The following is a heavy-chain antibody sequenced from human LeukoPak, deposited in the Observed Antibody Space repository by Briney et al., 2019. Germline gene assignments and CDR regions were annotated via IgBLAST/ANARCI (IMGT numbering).Heavy chain of an antibody. CDR3: ARDWGNGVYYYYYYYGMDV. CDR1: GGPISSYY. CDR2: IYTSGST. J-gene: IGHJ6*02. V-gene: IGHV4-4*07. D-gene: IGHD2-8*01. Sequence: SETLSLTCTVSGGPISSYYWSWIRQPAGKGLEWIGRIYTSGSTNYNPSLKSRVTMSVDTSKNQFSLKPSSVTAADTAVYYCARDWGNGVYYYYYYYGMDVWGQGTTVTVSS.